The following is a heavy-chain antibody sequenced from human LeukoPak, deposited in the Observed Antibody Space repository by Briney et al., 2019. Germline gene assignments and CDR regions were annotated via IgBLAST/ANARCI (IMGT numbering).Heavy chain of an antibody. V-gene: IGHV4-4*08. Sequence: PSETLSLTCTVSGGSISSYYWSWIRQPPGKGLEWIGRIYTSGTTSYNPSLKSRVTISADTSKNQFSLRLSSVTAADTAVYFCARGYWFYFDYWGQGSLVTVSS. CDR3: ARGYWFYFDY. D-gene: IGHD2-8*02. J-gene: IGHJ4*02. CDR1: GGSISSYY. CDR2: IYTSGTT.